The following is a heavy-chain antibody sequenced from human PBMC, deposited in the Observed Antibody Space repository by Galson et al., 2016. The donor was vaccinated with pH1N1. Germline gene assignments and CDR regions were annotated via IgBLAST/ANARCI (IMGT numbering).Heavy chain of an antibody. D-gene: IGHD3-22*01. Sequence: TLSLTCSVSGASVRSGGQYWTWIRQVPGKGLEWIGFIYYIGSTGYNPSLKSRVSMSLDMSKKQFSLHLRSVTAADTAVYYCARNAWDGSGLNYFDSWGQGILVSVSS. J-gene: IGHJ4*02. V-gene: IGHV4-31*03. CDR1: GASVRSGGQY. CDR3: ARNAWDGSGLNYFDS. CDR2: IYYIGST.